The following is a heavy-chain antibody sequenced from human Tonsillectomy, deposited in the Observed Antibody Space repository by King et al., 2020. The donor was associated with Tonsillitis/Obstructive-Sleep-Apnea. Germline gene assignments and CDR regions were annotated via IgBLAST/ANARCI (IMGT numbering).Heavy chain of an antibody. J-gene: IGHJ4*02. Sequence: VQLVESGGGLIQPGGSLRLSCAVSGFTVSNNYMSWVRQAPGKGLEWVSVIYSGSGTHYADSVKGRFTIPRDNSENTLYLQMNSLRAEDTAVYYCARIVVPATSSSLWFDYWGQGTLVTVSS. CDR1: GFTVSNNY. CDR3: ARIVVPATSSSLWFDY. V-gene: IGHV3-53*01. CDR2: IYSGSGT. D-gene: IGHD2-2*01.